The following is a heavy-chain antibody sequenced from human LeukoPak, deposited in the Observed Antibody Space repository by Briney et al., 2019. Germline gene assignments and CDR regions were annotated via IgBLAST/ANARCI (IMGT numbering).Heavy chain of an antibody. D-gene: IGHD3-10*01. CDR2: IYYSGST. CDR3: ARGYYGSGTYRCFDP. Sequence: SESLSLTCTVSGVSISSYYWSWIRQPPGKGPEWVGNIYYSGSTNYNPSLKSRVTISVDTSKNQFSLNLSSVTAADTAVYYCARGYYGSGTYRCFDPWGQGTLATVSS. J-gene: IGHJ5*02. V-gene: IGHV4-59*08. CDR1: GVSISSYY.